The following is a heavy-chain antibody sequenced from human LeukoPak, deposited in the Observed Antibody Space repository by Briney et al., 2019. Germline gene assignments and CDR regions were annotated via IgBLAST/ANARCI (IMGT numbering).Heavy chain of an antibody. CDR2: VFYTGTT. V-gene: IGHV4-59*01. D-gene: IGHD4-17*01. CDR3: ARGITVTTTGDHLDF. CDR1: GDSISGYY. J-gene: IGHJ4*02. Sequence: SETLSLTCTVSGDSISGYYWNWIRQPPGKGLEWIGHVFYTGTTKYHPSLKSRIAISVDTSSNQFSLKLRSVTTADTAVYYCARGITVTTTGDHLDFWGQGILVTVPS.